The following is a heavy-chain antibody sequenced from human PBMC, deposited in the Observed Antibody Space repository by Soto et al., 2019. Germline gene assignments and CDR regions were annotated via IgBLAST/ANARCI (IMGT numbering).Heavy chain of an antibody. CDR1: GSTFITYN. CDR2: ITSTSSKT. CDR3: GHFYFGSASCVDS. J-gene: IGHJ4*02. D-gene: IGHD3-10*01. V-gene: IGHV3-48*02. Sequence: EVQLVESGRGLVQPGGSLRLSCAASGSTFITYNMSWVRQAPGKGLEWLSYITSTSSKTYYADSVKGRFTISRDNAKRSLYVEMNLPRDDDTALYYCGHFYFGSASCVDSWGQGTLVTVSS.